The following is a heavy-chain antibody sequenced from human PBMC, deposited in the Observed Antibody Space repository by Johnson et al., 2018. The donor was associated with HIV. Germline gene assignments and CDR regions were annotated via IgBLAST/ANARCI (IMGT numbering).Heavy chain of an antibody. Sequence: QVQLVESGGGVVQPGRSLRLSCAASGFTFSSYAMHWVRQAPGKGLEWVAVISYDGSNKYYADSVKGRFTISRDNSKSTLNLQMNSLRAEYTAIYYCAKDDNLGVWYSDAFDVWGQGTVVTVSS. J-gene: IGHJ3*01. CDR1: GFTFSSYA. CDR2: ISYDGSNK. CDR3: AKDDNLGVWYSDAFDV. D-gene: IGHD6-19*01. V-gene: IGHV3-30-3*01.